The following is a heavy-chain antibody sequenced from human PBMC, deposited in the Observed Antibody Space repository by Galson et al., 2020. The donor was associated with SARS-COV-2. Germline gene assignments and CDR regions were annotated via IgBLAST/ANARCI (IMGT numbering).Heavy chain of an antibody. CDR1: GGSISSSSYY. CDR2: IYYSGST. CDR3: ARHGDWNDEDY. Sequence: SETLSLTCTVSGGSISSSSYYWGWIRQPPGKGLEWIGSIYYSGSTYYNPSLKSRVTISVDTSKNQFSLKLSSVTAADTAVYYCARHGDWNDEDYWGQGTLVTVSS. J-gene: IGHJ4*02. V-gene: IGHV4-39*01. D-gene: IGHD1-1*01.